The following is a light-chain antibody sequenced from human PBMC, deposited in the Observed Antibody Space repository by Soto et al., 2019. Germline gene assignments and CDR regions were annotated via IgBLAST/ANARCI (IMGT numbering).Light chain of an antibody. CDR2: GAS. CDR3: HQYGHSPYT. Sequence: IVLTQSPGTLSLSPGERATLACRASQGVSTNYVAWYQQKPGQAPRPLIYGASNRAAGIPDRFSGSGSGTDFTLTISRLEPEDFAVFYCHQYGHSPYTFGQGTKLEIK. V-gene: IGKV3-20*01. CDR1: QGVSTNY. J-gene: IGKJ2*01.